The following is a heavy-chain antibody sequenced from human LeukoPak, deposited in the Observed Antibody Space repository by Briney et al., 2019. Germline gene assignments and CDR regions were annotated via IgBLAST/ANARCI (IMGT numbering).Heavy chain of an antibody. CDR2: ISSSSSYI. CDR3: ASSLVVVPAAITDY. J-gene: IGHJ4*02. V-gene: IGHV3-21*01. CDR1: GFTFSSYS. Sequence: GGSLRLSCAASGFTFSSYSMNWVRQAPGKGLEWVSSISSSSSYIYYADSVKGRFIISRDNAKNSLYPQMNSLRAEDTAVYYCASSLVVVPAAITDYWGQGTLVTVSS. D-gene: IGHD2-2*01.